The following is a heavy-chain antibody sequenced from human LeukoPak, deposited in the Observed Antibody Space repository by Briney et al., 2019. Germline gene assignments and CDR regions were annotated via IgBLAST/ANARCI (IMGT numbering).Heavy chain of an antibody. J-gene: IGHJ4*02. CDR3: ARDNFQYYDYVWGSYRYRGIDY. V-gene: IGHV1-2*02. D-gene: IGHD3-16*02. CDR2: INPNSGGT. CDR1: GYTFTGYY. Sequence: ASVKVSCKASGYTFTGYYMHWVRQAPGQGLEWMGWINPNSGGTNYAQKFQGRVTMTRDTSISTAYMELSRLRSGDTAVYYCARDNFQYYDYVWGSYRYRGIDYWGQGTLVTVSS.